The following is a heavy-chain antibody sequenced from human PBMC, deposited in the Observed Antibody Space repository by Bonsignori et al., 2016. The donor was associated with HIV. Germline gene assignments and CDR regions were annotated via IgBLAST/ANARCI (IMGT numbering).Heavy chain of an antibody. CDR1: GFTFSSYS. V-gene: IGHV3-48*02. CDR2: ISSSSSTI. J-gene: IGHJ4*02. Sequence: GGSLRLSCAASGFTFSSYSMNWVRQAPGKGLEWVSYISSSSSTIYYADSVKGRFTISRDNAKNSLYLQMNSLRDEDTAVYYCASGHGEQLVLYPHFDYWGQGTLVTVSS. CDR3: ASGHGEQLVLYPHFDY. D-gene: IGHD6-13*01.